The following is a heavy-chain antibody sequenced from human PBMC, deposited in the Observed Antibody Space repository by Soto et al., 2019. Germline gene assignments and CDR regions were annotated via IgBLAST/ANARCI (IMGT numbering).Heavy chain of an antibody. Sequence: QVQLVQSGAEVKKPGASVKVSCKASGHTFTGHHMHWVRQAPGQGLEWMTLINLDNGDTIYAQKFQGRVTTTRNTSITTAYMDMSGLRYDDTDVYYCGLERTGTGGFDYWGQGTQVTVSS. CDR2: INLDNGDT. CDR1: GHTFTGHH. CDR3: GLERTGTGGFDY. V-gene: IGHV1-2*02. D-gene: IGHD1-1*01. J-gene: IGHJ4*02.